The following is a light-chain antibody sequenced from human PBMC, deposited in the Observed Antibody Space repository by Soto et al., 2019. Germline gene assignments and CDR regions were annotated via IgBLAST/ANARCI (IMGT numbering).Light chain of an antibody. J-gene: IGKJ1*01. CDR1: QTVSKNY. Sequence: EIVLTQSPGTLSLSPGEGTTLSCRASQTVSKNYLAWYQQKPGQAPRLLIYAASSRTTGIPDRFSGSGSGTEFTLTINRLEPEDFAVYYCQQYSTSRGTFGQGTKVDIK. CDR3: QQYSTSRGT. CDR2: AAS. V-gene: IGKV3-20*01.